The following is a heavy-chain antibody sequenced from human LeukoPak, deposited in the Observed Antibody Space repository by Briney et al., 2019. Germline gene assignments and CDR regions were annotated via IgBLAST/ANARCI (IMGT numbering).Heavy chain of an antibody. D-gene: IGHD6-19*01. J-gene: IGHJ4*02. Sequence: PSETLSLTCAVYGGSFSSSSYYWGWIRQPPGKGLEWIGSIYYSGSTYYNPSLKSRVTISVDTSKNQFSLKLSSVTAADTAVYYCARLDLVAGNDYWGQGTLVTVSS. V-gene: IGHV4-39*01. CDR1: GGSFSSSSYY. CDR2: IYYSGST. CDR3: ARLDLVAGNDY.